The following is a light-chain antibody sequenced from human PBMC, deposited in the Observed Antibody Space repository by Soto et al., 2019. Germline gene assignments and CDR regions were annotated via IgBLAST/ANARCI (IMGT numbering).Light chain of an antibody. CDR2: EVS. CDR3: TSYAGRNNVV. V-gene: IGLV2-8*01. J-gene: IGLJ2*01. Sequence: QSALTQPASVSGSPGQSITISCTGTSSDVGGYNYVSWYQHHPGKAPKLIIHEVSYRPSGVPDRFSGSKSGNTASLTVSGLQAEDEADYYCTSYAGRNNVVFGGGTKLTVL. CDR1: SSDVGGYNY.